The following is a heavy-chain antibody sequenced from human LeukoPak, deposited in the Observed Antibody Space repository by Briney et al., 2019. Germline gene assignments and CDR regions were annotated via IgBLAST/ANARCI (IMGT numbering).Heavy chain of an antibody. CDR3: AKKGCSSDICFAETDWFDP. V-gene: IGHV3-23*01. CDR1: GFTFSSYA. J-gene: IGHJ5*02. Sequence: GGSLRLSCAASGFTFSSYAMSWVRQAPGKGLEWVSSITGSGGKTYYADSVKGRVTISRDNSKNTLHLEMNNLRAEDTAVYYCAKKGCSSDICFAETDWFDPWGQGILVTVSS. D-gene: IGHD2-2*01. CDR2: ITGSGGKT.